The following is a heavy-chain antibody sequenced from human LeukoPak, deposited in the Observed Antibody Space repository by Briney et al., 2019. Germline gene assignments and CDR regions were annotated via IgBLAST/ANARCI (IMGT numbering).Heavy chain of an antibody. CDR3: ARGSRPTIFDY. CDR1: GGSFSGYY. J-gene: IGHJ4*02. V-gene: IGHV4-34*01. CDR2: INHSGST. D-gene: IGHD4/OR15-4a*01. Sequence: NTSETLSLTCAVYGGSFSGYYWSWIRQPPGKGLEWIGEINHSGSTNYNPSLKSRVTISVDTSKNQFSLKLSSVTAADTAVYYCARGSRPTIFDYWGQGTLVTVSS.